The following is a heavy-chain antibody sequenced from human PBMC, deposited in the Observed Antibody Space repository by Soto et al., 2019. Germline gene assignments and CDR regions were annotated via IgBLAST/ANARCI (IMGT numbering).Heavy chain of an antibody. J-gene: IGHJ5*02. CDR2: IYTSGST. V-gene: IGHV4-4*07. CDR1: GGSISSYY. D-gene: IGHD6-13*01. CDR3: ARDLTKAAGHNWFDP. Sequence: PSETLSLTCTVSGGSISSYYWSWIRQPAGKGLEWIGRIYTSGSTNYNPSLKSRVTMSVDTSKNQFSLKLSSVTAADTAVYYCARDLTKAAGHNWFDPWGQGTLVTVSS.